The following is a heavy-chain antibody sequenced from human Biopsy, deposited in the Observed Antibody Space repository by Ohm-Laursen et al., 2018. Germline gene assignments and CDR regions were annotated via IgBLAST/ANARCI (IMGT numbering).Heavy chain of an antibody. J-gene: IGHJ4*02. Sequence: SLRLSCAATGFTFSSYAMTWFRQAPGKGLEWVSTISGNSDIIYDTDSVNGRFTMSRDNSKNTLYLQMNSLRADDTAVYYCSLAAAQTVTHFDYWGQGTLVTVSS. V-gene: IGHV3-23*01. CDR2: ISGNSDII. CDR1: GFTFSSYA. CDR3: SLAAAQTVTHFDY. D-gene: IGHD4-17*01.